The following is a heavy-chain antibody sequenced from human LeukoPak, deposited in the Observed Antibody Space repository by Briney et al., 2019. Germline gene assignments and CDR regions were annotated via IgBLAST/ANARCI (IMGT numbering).Heavy chain of an antibody. Sequence: PGGSLRLSCAASGFTFTRYWMSWVRQAPGKGLEWVSGISGSGSDGSTYYADSVKGRFTISRDNSKNTLYLQMNSLRAEDTAVYYCAKYSHDSSSSYDYWGQGTLVTVSS. CDR2: ISGSGSDGST. J-gene: IGHJ4*02. V-gene: IGHV3-23*01. CDR3: AKYSHDSSSSYDY. D-gene: IGHD3-22*01. CDR1: GFTFTRYW.